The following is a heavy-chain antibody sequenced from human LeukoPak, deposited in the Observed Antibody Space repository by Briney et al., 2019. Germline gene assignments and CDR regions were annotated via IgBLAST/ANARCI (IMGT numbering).Heavy chain of an antibody. CDR1: GGSISSGTYY. V-gene: IGHV4-31*03. CDR2: IYYSGST. J-gene: IGHJ1*01. D-gene: IGHD3-22*01. Sequence: SETLSLTCTVSGGSISSGTYYWTWIRQHPGKGLEWIGYIYYSGSTYYNPSLKSRLTISVDTSKNQFSLKLSSATAADAAVYYCARGYYYDTTGYVEYFQNWGQGTLVTVSS. CDR3: ARGYYYDTTGYVEYFQN.